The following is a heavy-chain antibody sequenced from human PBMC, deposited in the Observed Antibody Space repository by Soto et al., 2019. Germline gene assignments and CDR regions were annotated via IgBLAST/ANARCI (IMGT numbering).Heavy chain of an antibody. J-gene: IGHJ4*02. CDR1: GYTFTSYA. CDR3: ASSVTVAAAIGY. V-gene: IGHV1-3*01. Sequence: QVQLVQSGAEVKKPGASVKVSCKASGYTFTSYAMHWVRQAPGQRLEWMGWINAGNGNTKYSQKFQGRVTITRDTSASTAYMELRSLGSEDTAVYYFASSVTVAAAIGYWGQGTLVTVS. CDR2: INAGNGNT. D-gene: IGHD2-2*02.